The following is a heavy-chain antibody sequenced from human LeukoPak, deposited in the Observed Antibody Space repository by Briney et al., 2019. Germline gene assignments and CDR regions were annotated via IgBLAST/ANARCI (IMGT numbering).Heavy chain of an antibody. V-gene: IGHV3-30-3*01. J-gene: IGHJ4*02. Sequence: GGSLRLSCAASGFTFSSYAMHWVRQAPGKGLEWVAVISYDGSNKYYADSVKGRFTISRDNSKNTLYLQMNSLRAEDMALYYCAKGYDILTGPFDYWGQGTLVTVSS. CDR3: AKGYDILTGPFDY. CDR2: ISYDGSNK. CDR1: GFTFSSYA. D-gene: IGHD3-9*01.